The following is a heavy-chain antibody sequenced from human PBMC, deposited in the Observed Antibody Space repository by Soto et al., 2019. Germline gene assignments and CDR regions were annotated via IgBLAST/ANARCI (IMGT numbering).Heavy chain of an antibody. Sequence: LRLSCAASGFTFSSYSMNWVRQAPGKGLQWVSYISSSSSTIYYADSVKGRFTISRDNAKNSLYLQMNSLRDEDTAVYYCARDRYYDFWSGYYTGQVYYFDYWGQGTLVTVSS. J-gene: IGHJ4*02. CDR2: ISSSSSTI. CDR3: ARDRYYDFWSGYYTGQVYYFDY. D-gene: IGHD3-3*01. V-gene: IGHV3-48*02. CDR1: GFTFSSYS.